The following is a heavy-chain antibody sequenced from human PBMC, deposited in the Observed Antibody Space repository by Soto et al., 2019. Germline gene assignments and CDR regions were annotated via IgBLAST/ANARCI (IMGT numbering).Heavy chain of an antibody. CDR3: ARLIGNSWLDS. CDR2: TYYRSKWYN. J-gene: IGHJ5*01. Sequence: QVQLQQSGPGLVKPSQTLSLTCAISGDSVSSNSATWAWIRQSPSRDLEWLGRTYYRSKWYNDSAVSVKSRITINPDTSNNQLSLQLNSVTPDDTAVYYCARLIGNSWLDSWGQGTLVTVSS. D-gene: IGHD2-8*01. V-gene: IGHV6-1*01. CDR1: GDSVSSNSAT.